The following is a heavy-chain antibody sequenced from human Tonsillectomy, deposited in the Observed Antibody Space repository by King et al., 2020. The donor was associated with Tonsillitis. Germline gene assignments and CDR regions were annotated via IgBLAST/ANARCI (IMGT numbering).Heavy chain of an antibody. V-gene: IGHV1-18*04. J-gene: IGHJ3*02. CDR1: GYTFTSYA. D-gene: IGHD3-22*01. CDR3: TRADDSSGYYNAFDI. CDR2: ISPYNGNA. Sequence: QLLQSGAEVKKPGASVKVSCQASGYTFTSYAINWVRQAPGQGLEWMGWISPYNGNANYAQKLQGRVTMTTDTSTNTAYMELRSLRSDDTAVYYCTRADDSSGYYNAFDIWGQGTVVTVSS.